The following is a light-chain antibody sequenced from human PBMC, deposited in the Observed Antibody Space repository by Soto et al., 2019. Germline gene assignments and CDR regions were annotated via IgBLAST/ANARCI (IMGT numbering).Light chain of an antibody. CDR2: FAS. CDR3: LHAYSFPRT. V-gene: IGKV1-12*01. Sequence: DIQMTQSPSSVSASVGDRVTLTCRASQGIGDRLAWYQQKPGKVPQLLIYFASTLGSGVPSRFSGSGSATDFILTINTLQADDFATYYCLHAYSFPRTFGQGTKVDIK. CDR1: QGIGDR. J-gene: IGKJ1*01.